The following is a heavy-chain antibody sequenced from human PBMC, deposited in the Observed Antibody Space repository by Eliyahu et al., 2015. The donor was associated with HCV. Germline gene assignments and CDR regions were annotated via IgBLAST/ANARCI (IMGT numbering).Heavy chain of an antibody. CDR3: ASLITMIVVVTPS. V-gene: IGHV4-39*01. CDR2: IYYSGST. J-gene: IGHJ5*02. D-gene: IGHD3-22*01. CDR1: GGSISSSSYY. Sequence: QLQLQESGPGLVKPSETLSLTCTVSGGSISSSSYYWGWIRQPPGKGLEWIGSIYYSGSTYYNPSLKSRVTISVDTSKNQFSLKLSSVTAADTAVYYCASLITMIVVVTPSWGQGTLVTVSS.